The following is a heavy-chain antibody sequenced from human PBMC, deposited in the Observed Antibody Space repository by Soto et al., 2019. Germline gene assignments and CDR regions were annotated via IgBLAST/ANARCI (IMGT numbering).Heavy chain of an antibody. V-gene: IGHV1-8*01. Sequence: QVQLVQSGAEVKKPGASVKVSCKASGYTFTSYDINWVRQATGQGLEWMGWMNPNSGNTGYAQKFQARVTMTRNTSISTGYMELRSLRSEDTAVDWCARDGSSGWYVDYWGQGTLVTVSS. J-gene: IGHJ4*02. D-gene: IGHD6-19*01. CDR1: GYTFTSYD. CDR3: ARDGSSGWYVDY. CDR2: MNPNSGNT.